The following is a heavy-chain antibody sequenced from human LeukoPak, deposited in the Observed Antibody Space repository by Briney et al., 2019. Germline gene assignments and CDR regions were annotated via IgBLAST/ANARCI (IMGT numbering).Heavy chain of an antibody. D-gene: IGHD6-6*01. CDR3: ARDPIAALYYFEY. CDR1: GFTFSTYW. CDR2: IKQDGSEK. J-gene: IGHJ4*02. V-gene: IGHV3-7*01. Sequence: PGGSLRLSCAASGFTFSTYWMSWVRQAPGKGLEWVANIKQDGSEKYYVDSMKGRFTISRVNAKNSLYLQMNSLRAEDTAVYYCARDPIAALYYFEYWGQGTLVTVSS.